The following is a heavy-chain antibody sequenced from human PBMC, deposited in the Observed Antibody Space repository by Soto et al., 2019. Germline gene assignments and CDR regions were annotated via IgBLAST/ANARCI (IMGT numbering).Heavy chain of an antibody. Sequence: HPXASLRLSCAASGFTFSSYAMHWVRQAAGKGLEWVAVISYDGSNKYYADSVKGRFTISRDNSKNTLYLQMNSLRAEDTAVYYCARDKVIVVPPPGYSNYHYYYYGMDVWGQGTTVTVSS. CDR2: ISYDGSNK. J-gene: IGHJ6*02. CDR1: GFTFSSYA. D-gene: IGHD3-9*01. V-gene: IGHV3-30-3*01. CDR3: ARDKVIVVPPPGYSNYHYYYYGMDV.